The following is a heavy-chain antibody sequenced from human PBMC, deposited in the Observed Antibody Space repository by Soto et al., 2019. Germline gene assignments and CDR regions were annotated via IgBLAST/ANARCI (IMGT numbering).Heavy chain of an antibody. V-gene: IGHV3-23*01. J-gene: IGHJ3*02. CDR1: GFTFSTYA. CDR3: AKERMGYNSGWDNFDI. Sequence: GGSLRLSCAASGFTFSTYAMSWVRQAPGKGLEWVSGIGGGETDTHYAESVKGRFTISRDNSKSTLFLQMSSLGAEDTAVYYCAKERMGYNSGWDNFDIWGQGTTVTVSS. D-gene: IGHD1-26*01. CDR2: IGGGETDT.